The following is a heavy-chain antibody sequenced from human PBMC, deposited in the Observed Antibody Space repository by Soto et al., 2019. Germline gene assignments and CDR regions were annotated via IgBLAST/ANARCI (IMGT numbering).Heavy chain of an antibody. Sequence: GESLKISCMGSGYKVSTWHNFTSYWIAWVRQMPGEGLEWMGIIYPGDSDTRYSPSFQGQVTISADKSINSVYLQWSSLKASDTATYYCARQDCSAGRCYWVGYGYWGQGTLVTVSS. CDR2: IYPGDSDT. J-gene: IGHJ4*02. D-gene: IGHD2-15*01. CDR3: ARQDCSAGRCYWVGYGY. V-gene: IGHV5-51*01. CDR1: GYKVSTWHNFTSYW.